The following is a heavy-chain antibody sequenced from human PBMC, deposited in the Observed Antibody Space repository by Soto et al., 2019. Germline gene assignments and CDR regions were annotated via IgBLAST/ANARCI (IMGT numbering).Heavy chain of an antibody. Sequence: PXGSLRLSCTASGVTFSSNGMHWVRQAPGKGLEWVAVIWSDGSNKYYADSVKGRFTIFRDNSKSTLYLQMNGLRAEDTAVYYCARDGSNKPGFYYGMDVWGQGTTVTVSS. J-gene: IGHJ6*02. CDR3: ARDGSNKPGFYYGMDV. CDR2: IWSDGSNK. D-gene: IGHD6-13*01. V-gene: IGHV3-33*01. CDR1: GVTFSSNG.